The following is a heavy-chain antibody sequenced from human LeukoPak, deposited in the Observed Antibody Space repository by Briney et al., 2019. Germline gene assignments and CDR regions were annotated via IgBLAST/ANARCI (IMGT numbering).Heavy chain of an antibody. D-gene: IGHD2-21*02. Sequence: GGSLRLSCAASGFTFSSYGMHWVRQAPGKGLESVANMNQDGSEKYYVDSMKGRFTISRDNAKNSLYLLMNSLRAEDTAVYYCARAHVTGVDAFDIWGHGTMVTVSS. V-gene: IGHV3-7*01. CDR1: GFTFSSYG. CDR2: MNQDGSEK. CDR3: ARAHVTGVDAFDI. J-gene: IGHJ3*02.